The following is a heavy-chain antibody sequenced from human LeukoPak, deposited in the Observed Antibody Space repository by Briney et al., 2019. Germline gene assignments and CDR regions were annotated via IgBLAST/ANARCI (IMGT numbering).Heavy chain of an antibody. D-gene: IGHD6-13*01. CDR2: INSDGSST. CDR3: ARGGYSSSWFPDAFDI. CDR1: GFTFNSYG. V-gene: IGHV3-74*01. J-gene: IGHJ3*02. Sequence: GGSLRLSCAASGFTFNSYGMHWVRHAPGKGLVWVSRINSDGSSTSYADSVKGRFTISRDNAKNTLYLQMNSLRAEDTAVYYRARGGYSSSWFPDAFDIWGQGTMVTVSS.